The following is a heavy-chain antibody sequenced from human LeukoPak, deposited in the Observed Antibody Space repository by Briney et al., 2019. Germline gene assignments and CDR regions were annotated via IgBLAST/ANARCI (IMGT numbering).Heavy chain of an antibody. CDR1: GGSMRSYY. J-gene: IGHJ2*01. V-gene: IGHV4-59*01. Sequence: PSETLSLTCTVSGGSMRSYYWSWIRQSPGKGLEFIGYISFSGSTNYNPSLKSRLTMSVDTSRNQFSLNLTSVTAADTAVYYCARRGRGVTTKADYWYFDLWGRGTLVTVSS. CDR2: ISFSGST. CDR3: ARRGRGVTTKADYWYFDL. D-gene: IGHD4-17*01.